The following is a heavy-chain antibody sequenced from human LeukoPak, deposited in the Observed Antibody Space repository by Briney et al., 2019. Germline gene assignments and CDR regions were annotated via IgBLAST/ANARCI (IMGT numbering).Heavy chain of an antibody. J-gene: IGHJ4*02. CDR1: GFTFSNAW. V-gene: IGHV3-15*01. CDR2: IKSKTDGGTT. D-gene: IGHD3-10*01. Sequence: GGSLRLSCAASGFTFSNAWMSWVRQAPGKGLEWVGRIKSKTDGGTTDYAAPVKGRFTISRDDSKNTLYLQMNSLKTEDTAVYYCTTDSPYYYGSGSYGYWGQGTLVTVSS. CDR3: TTDSPYYYGSGSYGY.